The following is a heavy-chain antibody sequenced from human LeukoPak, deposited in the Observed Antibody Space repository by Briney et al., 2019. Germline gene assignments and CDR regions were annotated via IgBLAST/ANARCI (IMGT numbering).Heavy chain of an antibody. J-gene: IGHJ6*02. D-gene: IGHD1-14*01. CDR1: GFIFDTHT. CDR2: ISGSGDST. Sequence: LPGGSLRLSCTASGFIFDTHTLTWVRQAPGKGLEWVASISGSGDSTNYGDSVKGRFTISRDNFKRTVHLEMSNLRADDTAMYYCVRRAAVRGMDFWGLGTTVIVSS. V-gene: IGHV3-23*01. CDR3: VRRAAVRGMDF.